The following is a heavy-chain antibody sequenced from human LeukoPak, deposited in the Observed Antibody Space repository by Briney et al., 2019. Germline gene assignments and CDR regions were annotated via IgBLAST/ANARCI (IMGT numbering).Heavy chain of an antibody. Sequence: GGSLRLSCAASGFTLSSYEMNWVRQAPGKGLEWVSYISSSGSTIYYADSVKGRFTISRDNAKNSLYLQMNSLRAEDTAVYYCARDVLEAGMDVWGQGTTVTVPS. J-gene: IGHJ6*02. D-gene: IGHD5-24*01. CDR2: ISSSGSTI. CDR3: ARDVLEAGMDV. V-gene: IGHV3-48*03. CDR1: GFTLSSYE.